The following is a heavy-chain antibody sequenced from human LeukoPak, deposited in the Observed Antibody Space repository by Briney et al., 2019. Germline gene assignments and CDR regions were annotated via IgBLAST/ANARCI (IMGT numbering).Heavy chain of an antibody. CDR1: GFTFSSYS. V-gene: IGHV3-21*01. D-gene: IGHD3-22*01. Sequence: GGSLRLSCAASGFTFSSYSMNWVRQAPGKGLEWVSTISSSSSYIYYADSVKGRFTISRDNAKNSLYLQMNSLRAEDTAVYYCARDPSDYYDSSGSSHHFDYWGQGTLVTVSS. CDR2: ISSSSSYI. J-gene: IGHJ4*02. CDR3: ARDPSDYYDSSGSSHHFDY.